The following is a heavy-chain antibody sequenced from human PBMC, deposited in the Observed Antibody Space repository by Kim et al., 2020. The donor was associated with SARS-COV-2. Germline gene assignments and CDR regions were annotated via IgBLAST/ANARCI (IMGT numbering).Heavy chain of an antibody. CDR2: TRNKARSYTT. CDR3: VRGLASSYPSGSYGETDY. J-gene: IGHJ4*02. V-gene: IGHV3-72*01. CDR1: GFTLSDYQ. D-gene: IGHD3-10*01. Sequence: GGSLRLSCAASGFTLSDYQMDWVRQAPGKGLEWVGRTRNKARSYTTEFAASVIGRFTLSRDDLKNSLYLQMDSLKIEDTAMYYCVRGLASSYPSGSYGETDYWGQGTLVTVSS.